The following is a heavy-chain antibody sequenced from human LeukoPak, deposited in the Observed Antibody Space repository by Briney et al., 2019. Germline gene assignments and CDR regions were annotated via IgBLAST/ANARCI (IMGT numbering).Heavy chain of an antibody. D-gene: IGHD1-26*01. CDR1: GDSISNYF. CDR3: ARLGSYHDF. J-gene: IGHJ4*02. Sequence: GTLTHYCAGSGDSISNYFWSWIRQTPEKGLEWMGHIHASGGSSYYPSLKRRLTLSIDTSRTQLSLKLPSVTAADTAVYFCARLGSYHDFWGQGALVTVSS. CDR2: IHASGGS. V-gene: IGHV4-4*09.